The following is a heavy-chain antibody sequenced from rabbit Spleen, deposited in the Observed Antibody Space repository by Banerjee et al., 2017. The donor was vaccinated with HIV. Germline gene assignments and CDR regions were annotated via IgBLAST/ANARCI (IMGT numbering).Heavy chain of an antibody. CDR2: IYTVSGST. V-gene: IGHV1S45*01. Sequence: QEQLVESGGDLVKPGGSLTLTCTASGFSFSSYYWICWVRQAPGKGLEWIGCIYTVSGSTYYASWAKGRFTISKTSSTTVTLQMTSLTAADTATYFCTRDGAGGSYFALWGPGTLVTVS. CDR1: GFSFSSYYW. D-gene: IGHD8-1*01. CDR3: TRDGAGGSYFAL. J-gene: IGHJ4*01.